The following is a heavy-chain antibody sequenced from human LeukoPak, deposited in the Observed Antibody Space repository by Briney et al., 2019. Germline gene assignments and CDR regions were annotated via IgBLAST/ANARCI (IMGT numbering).Heavy chain of an antibody. CDR1: GYTFTGYY. V-gene: IGHV1-2*02. D-gene: IGHD1-26*01. CDR2: INPNSGGT. CDR3: ASLDVGATTSWFDP. J-gene: IGHJ5*02. Sequence: GASVKVSCKASGYTFTGYYMHWVRQAPGQGLEWMGWINPNSGGTNYAQKFQGRVTMTRDTSISTAYMELSRLRSDDTAVYYCASLDVGATTSWFDPWGQGTLVTVSS.